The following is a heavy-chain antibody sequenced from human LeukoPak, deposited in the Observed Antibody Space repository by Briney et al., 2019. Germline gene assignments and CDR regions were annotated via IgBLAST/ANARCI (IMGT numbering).Heavy chain of an antibody. V-gene: IGHV4-39*07. D-gene: IGHD1-26*01. CDR3: ARGLIAGATRNYYFDY. Sequence: SETLSLTCTVSGGSISSGSYYWDWIRQTPGKGLEWIGSIYYNGKTYNNPSLNSRVTISVDTSKNQFSLNLTTVTAADTAVYYCARGLIAGATRNYYFDYWGQGTLVTVSS. CDR1: GGSISSGSYY. CDR2: IYYNGKT. J-gene: IGHJ4*02.